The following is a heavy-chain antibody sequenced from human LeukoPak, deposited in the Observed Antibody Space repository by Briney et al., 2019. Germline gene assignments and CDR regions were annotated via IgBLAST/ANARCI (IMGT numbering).Heavy chain of an antibody. V-gene: IGHV4-39*01. J-gene: IGHJ4*02. CDR1: GFSIITNDYH. CDR3: ARSSREWLHFGY. D-gene: IGHD5-24*01. CDR2: ISYTGST. Sequence: SETLSLTCTVSGFSIITNDYHWGWIRQPPGKGLEWIGTISYTGSTYYHPSLKSRVTMSVDTSKNQFSLKLSSVTAADTAVYYCARSSREWLHFGYWGQGTLVTVSS.